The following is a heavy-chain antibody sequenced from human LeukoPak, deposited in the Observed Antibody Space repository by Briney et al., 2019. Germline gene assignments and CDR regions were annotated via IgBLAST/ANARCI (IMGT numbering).Heavy chain of an antibody. J-gene: IGHJ4*02. V-gene: IGHV3-74*01. D-gene: IGHD2-2*01. CDR2: INSDGGDT. Sequence: PGGSLRLSCAASEFTFRNYWMHWVRQAPGKGLVWVSRINSDGGDTHYADSVKGRFTISRDNAKNTLYLQMSSLRAEDTAVYYCARVGDTSSLPGYFDYWGQGTLVTVSS. CDR1: EFTFRNYW. CDR3: ARVGDTSSLPGYFDY.